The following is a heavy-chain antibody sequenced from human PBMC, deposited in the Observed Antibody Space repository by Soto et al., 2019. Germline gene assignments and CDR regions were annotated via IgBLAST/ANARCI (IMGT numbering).Heavy chain of an antibody. CDR3: ARDDGWNYRYYDMEV. CDR1: GEAISSSS. CDR2: IIPVFGSA. V-gene: IGHV1-69*13. Sequence: SSKDSCKSSGEAISSSSRTWVQQAPRQGLEWMGGIIPVFGSANYAQKFQGRVTITADESTSTAYMELSSLRSQDTAVYFCARDDGWNYRYYDMEVWGQGTTVTVSS. D-gene: IGHD1-7*01. J-gene: IGHJ6*02.